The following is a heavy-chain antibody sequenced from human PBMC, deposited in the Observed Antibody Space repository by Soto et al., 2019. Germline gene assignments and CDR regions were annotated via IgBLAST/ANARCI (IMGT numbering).Heavy chain of an antibody. J-gene: IGHJ6*03. D-gene: IGHD3-10*01. CDR2: IYYSGST. CDR3: ARANYYGSGIPGRYYYYMDV. Sequence: SETLSLTCTVSGGSISSYYWSWIRQPPGKGLEWIGYIYYSGSTNYNPSLKGRVIISVDTSKNQFSLKLSSVTAADTAVYYCARANYYGSGIPGRYYYYMDVWGKGTTVTVSS. CDR1: GGSISSYY. V-gene: IGHV4-59*08.